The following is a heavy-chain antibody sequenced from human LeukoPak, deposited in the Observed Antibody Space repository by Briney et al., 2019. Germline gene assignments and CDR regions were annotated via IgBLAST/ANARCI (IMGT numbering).Heavy chain of an antibody. V-gene: IGHV4-34*01. CDR2: INHSGST. D-gene: IGHD3-3*01. Sequence: SETLSLTCAVYGGSFSGYYWSWIRQPPGKGLEWIGEINHSGSTNYNPSLKSRVTISVDTSKNQFSLKLSSVTAADTAVYYCARDRSADLHYDFWSGPPHFDYWGQGTLVTVSS. CDR3: ARDRSADLHYDFWSGPPHFDY. CDR1: GGSFSGYY. J-gene: IGHJ4*02.